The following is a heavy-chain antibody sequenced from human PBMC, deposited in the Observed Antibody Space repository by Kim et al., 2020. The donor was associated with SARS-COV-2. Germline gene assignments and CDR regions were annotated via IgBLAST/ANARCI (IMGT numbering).Heavy chain of an antibody. CDR3: ARVILRGLWFDP. Sequence: SETLSLTCTVSGGSISSGGYYWSWIRQHPGKGLEWIGYIYYSGSTYYNPSLKSRVTISVDTSKNQFSLKLSSVTAADTAVYYCARVILRGLWFDPWGQGTLVTVSS. D-gene: IGHD3-9*01. CDR2: IYYSGST. CDR1: GGSISSGGYY. J-gene: IGHJ5*02. V-gene: IGHV4-31*03.